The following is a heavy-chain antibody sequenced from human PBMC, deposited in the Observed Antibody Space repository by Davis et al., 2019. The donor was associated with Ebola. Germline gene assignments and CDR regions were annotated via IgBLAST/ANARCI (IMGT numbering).Heavy chain of an antibody. J-gene: IGHJ6*04. CDR3: AKGGSGWPSDYSYGMGV. Sequence: GGSLRLSCAGSGFTFGSFAMTWARQAPGKGLEWVSAVTSSGGSTYYADSVKGRFTISRDNSKNTLYLQMNSLRVEDTAVYYCAKGGSGWPSDYSYGMGVWGKGTTVTVSS. D-gene: IGHD6-19*01. V-gene: IGHV3-23*01. CDR2: VTSSGGST. CDR1: GFTFGSFA.